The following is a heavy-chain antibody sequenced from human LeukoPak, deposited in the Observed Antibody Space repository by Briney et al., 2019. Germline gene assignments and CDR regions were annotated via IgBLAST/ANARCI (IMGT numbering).Heavy chain of an antibody. CDR2: LQSDGNNR. D-gene: IGHD1-1*01. J-gene: IGHJ4*02. V-gene: IGHV3-30*02. Sequence: GGSLRLSCAASGFTLSRYAMHWVRQAPGKGLEWVAFLQSDGNNRYYADSVKGRFTISRDNSKNTLFLQMSSLRAEDTAVYYCAKNWATYDLDYWGQGTLVTVSS. CDR3: AKNWATYDLDY. CDR1: GFTLSRYA.